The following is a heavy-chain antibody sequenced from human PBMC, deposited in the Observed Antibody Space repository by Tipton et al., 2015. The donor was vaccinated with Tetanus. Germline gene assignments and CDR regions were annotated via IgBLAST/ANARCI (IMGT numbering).Heavy chain of an antibody. Sequence: SLRLSCTTSGLFFHNAWMNWVRQAPGKGLEWVGRIKSKTDGGTTDYAARVKDRFSISRDDSKNTLFLLMNSHRIGDTAVYYCTTSGIVGSGSRVDYWGRGALVTVSS. CDR3: TTSGIVGSGSRVDY. D-gene: IGHD1-26*01. V-gene: IGHV3-15*07. CDR1: GLFFHNAW. J-gene: IGHJ4*02. CDR2: IKSKTDGGTT.